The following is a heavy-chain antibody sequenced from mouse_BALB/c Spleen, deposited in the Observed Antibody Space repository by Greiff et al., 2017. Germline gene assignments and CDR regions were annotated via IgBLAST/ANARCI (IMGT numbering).Heavy chain of an antibody. J-gene: IGHJ4*01. Sequence: QVQLKQSGAELAKPGASVKMSCKASGYTFTSYWMHWVKQRPGQGLEWIGYINPSTGYTEYNQKFKDKATLTADKSSSTAYMQLSSLTSEDSAVYYCASYDYDYYAMDYWGQGTSVTVSS. CDR2: INPSTGYT. V-gene: IGHV1-7*01. CDR1: GYTFTSYW. D-gene: IGHD2-4*01. CDR3: ASYDYDYYAMDY.